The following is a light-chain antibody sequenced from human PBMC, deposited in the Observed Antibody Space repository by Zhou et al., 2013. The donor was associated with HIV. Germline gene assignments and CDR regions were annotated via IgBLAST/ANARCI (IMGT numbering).Light chain of an antibody. CDR3: HQYDSSPQT. J-gene: IGKJ1*01. CDR2: GAS. Sequence: IVLTQSPGTLSLSPGERATLSCRTSQSVDNNLAWYQQKPDQTPRLLIYGASSRATGIPDRFSGSGSETNFTLSVSRLEPEDFAVYYCHQYDSSPQTFGQGTKVEIK. CDR1: QSVDNN. V-gene: IGKV3-20*01.